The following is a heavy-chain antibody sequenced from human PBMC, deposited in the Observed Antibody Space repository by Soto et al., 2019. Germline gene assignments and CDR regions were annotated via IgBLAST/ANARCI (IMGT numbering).Heavy chain of an antibody. V-gene: IGHV5-51*01. CDR1: GYSFANYW. CDR3: ARPGAPTDTVVYDF. J-gene: IGHJ4*02. Sequence: PGESLKISCKASGYSFANYWIGWVCQKPGKGLEWMGVIYPGDSETTCSPSFEGQVIISVDRSRGTAFLEWSSLKASDTAMYYCARPGAPTDTVVYDFWGQGTQVTVSS. CDR2: IYPGDSET. D-gene: IGHD5-18*01.